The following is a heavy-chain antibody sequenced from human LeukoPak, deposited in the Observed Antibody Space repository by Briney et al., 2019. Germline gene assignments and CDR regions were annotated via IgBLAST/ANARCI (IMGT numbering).Heavy chain of an antibody. Sequence: SGTLSLTCAVSGGSISSSNWWSWVRQPPGKGLEWIGEIYHSGSTNYNPSLKSRVTISVDKSKNQFSLKLSSVTAADTAVYYCARGGGYSRPYYFDYWGQGTLVTVSS. V-gene: IGHV4-4*02. D-gene: IGHD5-12*01. CDR2: IYHSGST. CDR1: GGSISSSNW. CDR3: ARGGGYSRPYYFDY. J-gene: IGHJ4*02.